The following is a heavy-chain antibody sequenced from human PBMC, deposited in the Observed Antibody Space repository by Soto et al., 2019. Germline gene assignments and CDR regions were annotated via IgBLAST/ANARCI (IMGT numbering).Heavy chain of an antibody. V-gene: IGHV5-51*01. CDR3: AIGKYSSPRGGLDV. J-gene: IGHJ6*02. CDR2: IYPDDSDT. Sequence: GESLKISCKHSGFNFPTFWIAWVRQMPGKGLEWMGTIYPDDSDTRYSPSFQGQVTISADKSIQTAYLQWGSLKASDSALYYCAIGKYSSPRGGLDVWGQRTPVPVSS. CDR1: GFNFPTFW. D-gene: IGHD4-4*01.